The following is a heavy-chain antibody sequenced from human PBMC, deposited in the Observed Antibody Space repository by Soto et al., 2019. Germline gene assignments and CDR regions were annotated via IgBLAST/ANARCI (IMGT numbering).Heavy chain of an antibody. CDR2: IIPIFGTP. Sequence: GASVKVSCKASGVTFSRQDMRWVRQAPGQGLEWMGGIIPIFGTPQYAEKFQDRVTITADESTSTAYMELSSLTSEDTAVYYCATNEGRDGYSFDYWGQGXLVTVYS. CDR1: GVTFSRQD. J-gene: IGHJ4*02. CDR3: ATNEGRDGYSFDY. V-gene: IGHV1-69*13. D-gene: IGHD5-12*01.